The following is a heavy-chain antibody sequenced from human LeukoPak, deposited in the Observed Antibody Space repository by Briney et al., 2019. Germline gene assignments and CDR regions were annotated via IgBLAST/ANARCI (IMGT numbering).Heavy chain of an antibody. CDR2: INWNGGST. J-gene: IGHJ4*02. Sequence: GGSLRLSCAASGFTFDDYGMSWVRQAPGKGLEWVSGINWNGGSTGYADSVKGRFTISRDNAKNSLYLQMNSLRAEDTALYYCARRDILTGYKGFDYWGQGTLVTVSS. CDR1: GFTFDDYG. V-gene: IGHV3-20*04. CDR3: ARRDILTGYKGFDY. D-gene: IGHD3-9*01.